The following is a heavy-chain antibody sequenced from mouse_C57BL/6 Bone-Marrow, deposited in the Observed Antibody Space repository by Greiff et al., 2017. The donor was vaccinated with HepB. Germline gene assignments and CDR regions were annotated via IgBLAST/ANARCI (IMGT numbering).Heavy chain of an antibody. J-gene: IGHJ4*01. CDR2: INPSTGGT. Sequence: EVQLQQSGPELVKPGASVKISCKASGYSFTGYYMNWVKQSPEKSLEWIGEINPSTGGTTYNQKFKAKATLTVDKSSSTAYMQLKSLTSEDSAVYYCARRRSNYVFYAMDYWGQGTSVTVSS. D-gene: IGHD2-5*01. CDR1: GYSFTGYY. CDR3: ARRRSNYVFYAMDY. V-gene: IGHV1-42*01.